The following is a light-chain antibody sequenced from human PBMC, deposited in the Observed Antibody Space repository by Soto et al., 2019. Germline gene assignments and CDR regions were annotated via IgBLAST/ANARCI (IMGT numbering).Light chain of an antibody. CDR1: SSNIGSRH. J-gene: IGLJ3*02. Sequence: QSVLTQPPSASGTPGQRATISCSGSSSNIGSRHVYWYQQFPGTAPKLLIYRNNQRPSGVPDRFSGSKSGTSASLAISGLRSEDEADYYCAAWDDSLSGWVFGGGTKLTVL. CDR3: AAWDDSLSGWV. CDR2: RNN. V-gene: IGLV1-47*01.